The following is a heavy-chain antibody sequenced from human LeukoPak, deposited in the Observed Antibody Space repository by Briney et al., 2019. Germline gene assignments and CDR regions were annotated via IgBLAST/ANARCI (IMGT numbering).Heavy chain of an antibody. CDR3: AKGLGYCSSTSCYGAYYYGMDV. V-gene: IGHV3-23*01. CDR1: GFTFSSYA. J-gene: IGHJ6*02. Sequence: GGSLRLSCAASGFTFSSYAMSWVRQAPGKGLEWVSAISGSGGSTYYADSVKGRFTISRDNSKKTLYLQMNSLRAEDTAVYYCAKGLGYCSSTSCYGAYYYGMDVWGQGTTVTVSS. D-gene: IGHD2-2*01. CDR2: ISGSGGST.